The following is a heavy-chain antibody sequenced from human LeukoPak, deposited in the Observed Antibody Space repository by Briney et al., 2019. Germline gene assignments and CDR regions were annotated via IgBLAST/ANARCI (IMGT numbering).Heavy chain of an antibody. D-gene: IGHD2-8*01. J-gene: IGHJ5*02. V-gene: IGHV4-39*07. CDR2: LYYSGST. CDR1: GGSIGSSGSY. CDR3: ARDNGRNWFDP. Sequence: RASETLSLTCTVSGGSIGSSGSYWGGSRQPPGKGLEGIGSLYYSGSTYYHPSLTSRVTISADTPKTQFSLKLSSVTAADTALYYCARDNGRNWFDPWGQGTLVTVSS.